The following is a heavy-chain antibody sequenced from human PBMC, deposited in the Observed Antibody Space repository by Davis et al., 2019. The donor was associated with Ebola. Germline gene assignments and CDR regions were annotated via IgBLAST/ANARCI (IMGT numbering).Heavy chain of an antibody. J-gene: IGHJ3*02. CDR2: ISSNGGST. Sequence: GESLKISCSASGFTFSSYAMHWVRQAPGKGLEYVSAISSNGGSTYYADSVKGRFTISRDNSKNTLYLQMSSLRAEDTAVYYCVKDSRVDIAAGTKAFDIWGQGTMVTVSS. CDR3: VKDSRVDIAAGTKAFDI. D-gene: IGHD6-13*01. CDR1: GFTFSSYA. V-gene: IGHV3-64D*06.